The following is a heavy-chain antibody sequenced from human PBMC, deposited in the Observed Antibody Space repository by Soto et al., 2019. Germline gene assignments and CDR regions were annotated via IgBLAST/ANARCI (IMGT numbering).Heavy chain of an antibody. D-gene: IGHD1-26*01. V-gene: IGHV4-39*01. CDR3: ARQDSGRYGFYYFDY. CDR1: GGSISSSSYY. Sequence: PSETLSLTCTVSGGSISSSSYYWGWIRQPPGKGLEWIGSIYYSGSTYYNPSLKSRVTISVDTSKNQFSLKLSSVTAADTAVYYCARQDSGRYGFYYFDYWGQGTLVTVSS. J-gene: IGHJ4*02. CDR2: IYYSGST.